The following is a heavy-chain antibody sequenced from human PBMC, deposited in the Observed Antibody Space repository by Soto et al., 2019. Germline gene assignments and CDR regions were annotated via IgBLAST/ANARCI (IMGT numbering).Heavy chain of an antibody. J-gene: IGHJ4*02. CDR3: ARDMRYGYYFDY. CDR2: ISAYNGNT. V-gene: IGHV1-18*01. Sequence: ASVKVSCKASGYTFTSYGISWVRQAAGQGLEWMGWISAYNGNTNYAQKLQGRVTMTTDTSTSTAYMELRSLRSDDTAVYYCARDMRYGYYFDYWGQGTLVTVSS. CDR1: GYTFTSYG. D-gene: IGHD5-18*01.